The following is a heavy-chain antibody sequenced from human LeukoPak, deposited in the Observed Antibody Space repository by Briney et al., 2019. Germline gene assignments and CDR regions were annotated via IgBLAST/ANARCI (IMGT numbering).Heavy chain of an antibody. CDR3: ARHEGYSYGGWFDP. Sequence: SETLSLTCTVSGGSISSSSYYWGWIRQPPGKGLEWIGSIYYSGSTYYNPPLKSRVTISVDTSKNQFSLKLSSVTAADTAVYYCARHEGYSYGGWFDPWGQGTLVTVSS. V-gene: IGHV4-39*01. CDR1: GGSISSSSYY. J-gene: IGHJ5*02. CDR2: IYYSGST. D-gene: IGHD5-18*01.